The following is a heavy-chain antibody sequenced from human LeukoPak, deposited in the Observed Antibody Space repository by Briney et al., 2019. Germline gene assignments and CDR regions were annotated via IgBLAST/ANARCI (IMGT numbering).Heavy chain of an antibody. J-gene: IGHJ4*02. CDR3: ARVRGDLETMLDY. CDR2: INPSGGIT. Sequence: ASVKVSRKASGYTFTSYYIHWVRQAPGQGLEWMGLINPSGGITSYARKFQGRVTMTRDTSKSTVYMELSSLRSEDTAVYYCARVRGDLETMLDYWGQGTLVTVSS. D-gene: IGHD2-21*02. V-gene: IGHV1-46*01. CDR1: GYTFTSYY.